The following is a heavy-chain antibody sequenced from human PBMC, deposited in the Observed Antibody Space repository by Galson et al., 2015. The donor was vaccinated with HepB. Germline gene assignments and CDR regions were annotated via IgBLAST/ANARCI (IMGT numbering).Heavy chain of an antibody. Sequence: PALVKPTQTLTLTCTFSGFSLSTSGMCVSWIRQPPGKALEWLALIDWDDDKYYSTSLKTRLTISKDTSKNQVVLTMTNMDPVDTATYYCARTSADCSGGSCYPNYGMDVWGQGTTVTVSS. CDR3: ARTSADCSGGSCYPNYGMDV. D-gene: IGHD2-15*01. V-gene: IGHV2-70*01. CDR2: IDWDDDK. J-gene: IGHJ6*02. CDR1: GFSLSTSGMC.